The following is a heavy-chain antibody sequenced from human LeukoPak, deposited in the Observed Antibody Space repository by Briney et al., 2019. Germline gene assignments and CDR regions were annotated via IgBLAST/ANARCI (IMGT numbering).Heavy chain of an antibody. CDR3: AKGAAAGKVDWFDP. Sequence: GGSLRLSCEASGLSFTNYAMMWVRQAPGKGLQWISTLTGYGGAYYADSGDGRFIISRDISKNTMFLQMYSLRAEDTAVYYCAKGAAAGKVDWFDPWGQGTLVTVSS. J-gene: IGHJ5*02. D-gene: IGHD6-13*01. CDR2: LTGYGGA. V-gene: IGHV3-23*01. CDR1: GLSFTNYA.